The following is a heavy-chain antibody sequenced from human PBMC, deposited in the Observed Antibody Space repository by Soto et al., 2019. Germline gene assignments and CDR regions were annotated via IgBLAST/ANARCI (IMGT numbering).Heavy chain of an antibody. J-gene: IGHJ5*02. CDR2: IIPILGIT. CDR3: ANSIYGDYSDWFDP. Sequence: QVQLVQSGAEVKKPGSSVKVSCRASGGTFSTYTISWVRQAPGQGLEWMGRIIPILGITNYAQKFQDRVTITANKSPSTAYMELSSLRSEGTAIYYCANSIYGDYSDWFDPWGQGTLVTVSS. D-gene: IGHD4-17*01. CDR1: GGTFSTYT. V-gene: IGHV1-69*02.